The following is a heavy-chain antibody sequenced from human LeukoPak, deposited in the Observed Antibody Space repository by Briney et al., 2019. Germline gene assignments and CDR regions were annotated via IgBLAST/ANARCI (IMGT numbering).Heavy chain of an antibody. CDR2: IYYDGST. V-gene: IGHV4-61*01. Sequence: PSETLPLTCTVSSGSVSSDSYYWSWIRQPPGKGLEWIGYIYYDGSTNYNPSLKSRVTISADTSKNQFSLKLSSVTAADTAVYYCASERKKYYSDSSGYYYVDYWGQGTLVTVSS. CDR1: SGSVSSDSYY. J-gene: IGHJ4*02. D-gene: IGHD3-22*01. CDR3: ASERKKYYSDSSGYYYVDY.